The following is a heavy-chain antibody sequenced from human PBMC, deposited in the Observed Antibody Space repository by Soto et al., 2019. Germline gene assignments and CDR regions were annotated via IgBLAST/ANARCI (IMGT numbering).Heavy chain of an antibody. D-gene: IGHD1-1*01. CDR1: GFTFSSYA. J-gene: IGHJ6*03. CDR3: AKGYNWNDGIDHYYYYYYMDV. CDR2: ISGSGGST. V-gene: IGHV3-23*01. Sequence: GGSLRLSCAASGFTFSSYAMSWVRQAPGKGLEWVSAISGSGGSTYYADSVKGRFTISRDNSKNTLYLQMNSLRAEDTAVYYCAKGYNWNDGIDHYYYYYYMDVWGKGTTVTVSS.